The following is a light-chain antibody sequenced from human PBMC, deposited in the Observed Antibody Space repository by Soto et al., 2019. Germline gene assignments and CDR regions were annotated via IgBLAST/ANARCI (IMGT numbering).Light chain of an antibody. CDR3: QRGPT. J-gene: IGKJ1*01. CDR2: AAS. V-gene: IGKV1-27*01. CDR1: QGISNY. Sequence: DTQMTQSPSSLSASVGDRVTITCRASQGISNYLAWYQQKPGKVPKLLIYAASTLQSGVPSRFSGSGSGTDFALTISSLQPEDVATYYCQRGPTFGQGTKVEIK.